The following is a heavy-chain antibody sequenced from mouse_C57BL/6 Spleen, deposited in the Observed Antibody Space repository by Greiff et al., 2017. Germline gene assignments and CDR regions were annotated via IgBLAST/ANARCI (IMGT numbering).Heavy chain of an antibody. Sequence: VQVVESGEGLVKPGGSLKLSCAASGFTFSSYAMSWVRQTPEKRLEWVAYISSGGDYIYYADTVKGRFTISRDNARNTLYLQMSSLKSEDTAMYYGTRRDGNYGYFDVWGTGTTVTVSS. D-gene: IGHD2-1*01. CDR2: ISSGGDYI. V-gene: IGHV5-9-1*02. CDR1: GFTFSSYA. CDR3: TRRDGNYGYFDV. J-gene: IGHJ1*03.